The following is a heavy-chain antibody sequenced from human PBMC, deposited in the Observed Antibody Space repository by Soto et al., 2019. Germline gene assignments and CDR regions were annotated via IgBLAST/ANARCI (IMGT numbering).Heavy chain of an antibody. J-gene: IGHJ3*02. CDR3: ANGVAVALGAIDI. Sequence: GGSLRLSCAASGFTFSSYAMSWVRQAPGKGLEWVSAISGSGGSTYYADSVKGRFTISRDNSKNTLYLQMNSLRAEDTAVYYCANGVAVALGAIDIRGQGTMVTVSS. CDR1: GFTFSSYA. V-gene: IGHV3-23*01. CDR2: ISGSGGST. D-gene: IGHD6-19*01.